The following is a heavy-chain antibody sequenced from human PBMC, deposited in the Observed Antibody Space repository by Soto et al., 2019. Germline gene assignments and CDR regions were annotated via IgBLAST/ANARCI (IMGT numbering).Heavy chain of an antibody. CDR3: TTEKYGSSWWVY. CDR2: IRGKIDGGTT. Sequence: DVQLEESGGGLVKPGGSLTLSCAASGFSFSTAWMNWVRQAPGKGLEWVGRIRGKIDGGTTDYAAPVKGRFIISRDDSKNMLYLQINSLKTEDTAVYYCTTEKYGSSWWVYWGQGTPVTVSS. CDR1: GFSFSTAW. J-gene: IGHJ4*02. D-gene: IGHD6-13*01. V-gene: IGHV3-15*07.